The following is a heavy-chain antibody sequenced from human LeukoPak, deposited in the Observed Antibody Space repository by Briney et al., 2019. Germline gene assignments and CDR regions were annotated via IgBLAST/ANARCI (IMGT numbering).Heavy chain of an antibody. V-gene: IGHV4-39*06. CDR2: IYYSGST. Sequence: SETLSLACSVSDDSITMYYWTWIRQPPGKGLEWIGSIYYSGSTYYNPSLKSRVTMSVDTSKNQFALKLDSVTAADTAVYYCARDSYYGSGSYFFDYWGQGTPVTVSS. CDR1: DDSITMYY. CDR3: ARDSYYGSGSYFFDY. D-gene: IGHD3-10*01. J-gene: IGHJ4*02.